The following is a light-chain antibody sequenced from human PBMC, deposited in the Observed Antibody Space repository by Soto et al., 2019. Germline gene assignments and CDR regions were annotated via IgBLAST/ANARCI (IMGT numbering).Light chain of an antibody. Sequence: QSVLTQPRSVSGSPGQSVTISCTGTSSDVGGYNYVSWYQQHPGKAPKLMIYDVSKRPSGVPDRFSGSKSGNTASLTISGLHAEDEADYYCSSYAGSYTVFGGGTKLTVL. V-gene: IGLV2-11*01. CDR3: SSYAGSYTV. J-gene: IGLJ2*01. CDR2: DVS. CDR1: SSDVGGYNY.